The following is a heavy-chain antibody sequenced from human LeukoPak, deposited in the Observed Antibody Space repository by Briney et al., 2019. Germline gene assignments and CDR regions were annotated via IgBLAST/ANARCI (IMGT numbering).Heavy chain of an antibody. Sequence: GGSLRLSCAASGFTFSSYAMSWVRQAPGKGLEWVSAISGSGGSTYYADSVKGRFTISRDNSKNTLYLQMNSLRAEDTAVYYCAKLGVDIVVVVAAMSWFDPWGQGTLVTVSS. CDR1: GFTFSSYA. D-gene: IGHD2-15*01. CDR2: ISGSGGST. CDR3: AKLGVDIVVVVAAMSWFDP. V-gene: IGHV3-23*01. J-gene: IGHJ5*02.